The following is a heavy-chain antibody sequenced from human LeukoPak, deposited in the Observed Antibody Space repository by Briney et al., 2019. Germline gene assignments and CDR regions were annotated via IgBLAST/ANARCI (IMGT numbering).Heavy chain of an antibody. D-gene: IGHD3-3*01. CDR3: ARDSVEWYIFDY. CDR1: GFTFSSYW. V-gene: IGHV3-74*01. J-gene: IGHJ4*02. CDR2: TNRDGSST. Sequence: GGTLRLSCAASGFTFSSYWMHWVRQAPGKGPVWVARTNRDGSSTAYADSVKGRFTISKDNAKNTLYLLMNSLRAEDTAVYYCARDSVEWYIFDYWGQGTLVTVSS.